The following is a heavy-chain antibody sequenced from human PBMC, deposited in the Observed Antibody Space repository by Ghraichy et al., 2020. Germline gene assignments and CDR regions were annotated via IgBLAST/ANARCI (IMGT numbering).Heavy chain of an antibody. CDR1: GFTFSSYA. D-gene: IGHD3-22*01. V-gene: IGHV3-30-3*01. CDR3: ARDYYDSSGYYQNFDY. J-gene: IGHJ4*02. CDR2: ISYDGSNK. Sequence: GGSLRLSCAASGFTFSSYAMHWVRQAPGKGLEWVAVISYDGSNKYYADSVKGRFTISRDNSKNTLYLQMNSLRAEDTAVYYCARDYYDSSGYYQNFDYWGQGTLVTISS.